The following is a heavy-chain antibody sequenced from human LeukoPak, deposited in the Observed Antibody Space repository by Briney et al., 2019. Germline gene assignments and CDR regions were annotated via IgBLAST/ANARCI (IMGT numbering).Heavy chain of an antibody. D-gene: IGHD3-22*01. J-gene: IGHJ3*02. Sequence: GGSLRLSCAASGFTFSNYAMSWVRQAPGKGLEWVSAISVSGGSTHYADSVKGRFTISRDNSKNTLYLQMNSLRAEDTAVYYCSADTYYDRSLDIWGQGTMVTVSS. CDR1: GFTFSNYA. CDR2: ISVSGGST. V-gene: IGHV3-23*01. CDR3: SADTYYDRSLDI.